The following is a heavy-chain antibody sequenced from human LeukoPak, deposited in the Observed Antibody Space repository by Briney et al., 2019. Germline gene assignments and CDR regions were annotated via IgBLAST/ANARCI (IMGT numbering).Heavy chain of an antibody. CDR2: ISSNGGST. V-gene: IGHV3-64*01. D-gene: IGHD5-24*01. Sequence: PGGSLRLSCAASGFTFSSYAMHWVRQAPGKGLEYVSAISSNGGSTYYANSVKGRFTISRDNSKNTLYLQMGSLRAEDMAVYYCARERRDGYKYYFDYWGQGTLVTVSS. CDR3: ARERRDGYKYYFDY. J-gene: IGHJ4*02. CDR1: GFTFSSYA.